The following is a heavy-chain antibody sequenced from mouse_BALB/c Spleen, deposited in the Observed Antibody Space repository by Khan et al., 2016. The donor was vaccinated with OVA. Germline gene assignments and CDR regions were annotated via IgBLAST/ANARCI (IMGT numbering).Heavy chain of an antibody. J-gene: IGHJ2*01. CDR3: ARMARK. Sequence: VQLQQSGAELVKSGATVKLSCTASGLNIKDTYMHWLQQWPEQGLEWIGRIDPPYGHTTYDPKFQGKATITEDKSTNTAYPQLSSLTSEDTAIYYCARMARKWGQGTTLTVSS. CDR1: GLNIKDTY. CDR2: IDPPYGHT. V-gene: IGHV14-3*02.